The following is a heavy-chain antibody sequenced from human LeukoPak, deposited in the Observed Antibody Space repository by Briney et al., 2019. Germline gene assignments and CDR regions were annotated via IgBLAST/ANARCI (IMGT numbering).Heavy chain of an antibody. D-gene: IGHD3-3*01. CDR3: AKDIYDFWSGSGFDY. CDR1: GYTFTGYY. J-gene: IGHJ4*02. CDR2: INPNSGGT. Sequence: ASVKVSCKASGYTFTGYYMHWVRQAPGQGLEWMGWINPNSGGTNYAQKFQGRVTITRDTSISTAYMELSRLRSDDTAVYYCAKDIYDFWSGSGFDYWGQGTLVTVSS. V-gene: IGHV1-2*02.